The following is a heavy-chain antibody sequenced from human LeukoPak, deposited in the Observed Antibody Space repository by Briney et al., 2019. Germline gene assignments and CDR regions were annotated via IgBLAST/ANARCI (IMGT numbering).Heavy chain of an antibody. CDR3: ARVRDNACDY. J-gene: IGHJ4*02. V-gene: IGHV1-2*02. CDR1: GYMVSDYY. CDR2: LRGDTGDT. D-gene: IGHD1-1*01. Sequence: GAPVTVSCKTSGYMVSDYYMHWVRQAPGQGLEWMGWLRGDTGDTDSPQKFKGRVTMTRDTATNTAYMQLSRLTYDDTAIYFCARVRDNACDYWGQGTLVTVPS.